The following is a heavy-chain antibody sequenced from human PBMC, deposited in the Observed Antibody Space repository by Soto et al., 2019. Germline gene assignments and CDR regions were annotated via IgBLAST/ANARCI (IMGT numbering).Heavy chain of an antibody. J-gene: IGHJ5*02. V-gene: IGHV4-61*01. CDR2: IYYSGST. D-gene: IGHD1-26*01. CDR1: GGSVSSGSYY. CDR3: ARDSGSYHNWFDP. Sequence: PSETLSLTCTVSGGSVSSGSYYWSWIRQPPGKGLGWIGYIYYSGSTNYNPSLKSRVTISVDTSKNQFSLKLSSVTAADTAVYYCARDSGSYHNWFDPWGQGTLVTVSS.